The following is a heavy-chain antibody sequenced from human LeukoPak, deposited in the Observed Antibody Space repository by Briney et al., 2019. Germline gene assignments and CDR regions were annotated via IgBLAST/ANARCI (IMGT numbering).Heavy chain of an antibody. CDR2: IIPIFGTA. CDR3: AIPADYDYVWGSYRPFDY. CDR1: GGTFSSYT. J-gene: IGHJ4*02. D-gene: IGHD3-16*02. Sequence: ASVKVSCKASGGTFSSYTISWVRQAPGQGLEWMGGIIPIFGTANYAQKFQGRVTITADESTSTAYMELSSLRSEDTAVYYCAIPADYDYVWGSYRPFDYWGQGTLVTVSS. V-gene: IGHV1-69*13.